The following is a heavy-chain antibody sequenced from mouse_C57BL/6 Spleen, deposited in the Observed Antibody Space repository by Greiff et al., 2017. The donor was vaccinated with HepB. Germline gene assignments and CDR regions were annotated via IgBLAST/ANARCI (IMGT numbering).Heavy chain of an antibody. J-gene: IGHJ2*01. D-gene: IGHD1-1*01. CDR2: IYPGSGST. CDR3: AREAPGPYGSSPYYFDY. CDR1: GYTFTSYW. V-gene: IGHV1-55*01. Sequence: QVHVKQPGAELVKPGASVKMSCKASGYTFTSYWITWVKQRPGQGLEWIGDIYPGSGSTNYNEKFKSKATLTVDTSSSTAYMQLSSLTSEDSAVYYCAREAPGPYGSSPYYFDYWGQGTTLTVSS.